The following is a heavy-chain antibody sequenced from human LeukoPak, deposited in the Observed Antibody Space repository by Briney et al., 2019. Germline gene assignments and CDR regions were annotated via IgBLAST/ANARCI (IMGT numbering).Heavy chain of an antibody. CDR1: GFTFSSYA. CDR3: AKPQLRYYYDSSGYPYYFDY. Sequence: GGSLRLSCAASGFTFSSYAMSWVRQAPGKGLEWVSAISGSGGSTYYADSVKGRFTISRDNSKNTLYLQMNSLRAEDTAVYYCAKPQLRYYYDSSGYPYYFDYGGQGTLVTVSS. CDR2: ISGSGGST. V-gene: IGHV3-23*01. J-gene: IGHJ4*02. D-gene: IGHD3-22*01.